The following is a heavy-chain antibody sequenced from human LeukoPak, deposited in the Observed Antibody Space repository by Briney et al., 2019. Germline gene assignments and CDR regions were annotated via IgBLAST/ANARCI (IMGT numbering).Heavy chain of an antibody. D-gene: IGHD2-15*01. V-gene: IGHV3-21*01. CDR1: GFTFSSYS. CDR3: AKARYDGEVMIAATDY. Sequence: GGSLRLSCAASGFTFSSYSMNWVRQAPGKGLEWVSSISSSSYIYYADPVKGRFTISRDNAKNSLYLQMNSLRAEDTAVYYCAKARYDGEVMIAATDYWGQGTLVTVSS. CDR2: ISSSSYI. J-gene: IGHJ4*02.